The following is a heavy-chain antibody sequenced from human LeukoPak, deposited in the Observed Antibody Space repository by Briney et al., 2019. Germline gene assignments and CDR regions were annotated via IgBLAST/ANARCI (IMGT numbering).Heavy chain of an antibody. CDR2: FDPEDGET. J-gene: IGHJ4*02. V-gene: IGHV1-24*01. D-gene: IGHD4-17*01. Sequence: ASVKVSCKVSGYTLTELSMHWVRQAPGKGLEWMGGFDPEDGETIYAQKFQGGVTMTEDTSTDTAYMELSSLRSEDTAVYYCATDSAKAADYVCWGQGTLVTVSS. CDR1: GYTLTELS. CDR3: ATDSAKAADYVC.